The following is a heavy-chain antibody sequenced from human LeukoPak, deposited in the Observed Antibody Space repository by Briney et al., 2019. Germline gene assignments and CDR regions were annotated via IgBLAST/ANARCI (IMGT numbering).Heavy chain of an antibody. D-gene: IGHD3-3*01. J-gene: IGHJ3*01. CDR1: GFTFSSYG. Sequence: GGSLRLSCAASGFTFSSYGMHWVRQAPGKGLEWVAFIRYDGSNKYYADSVKGRFTISRDNSKNMLYLQMNSLRAEDTAVYYCVRESGWGLPHAFDFWGQGTMVTVSS. CDR2: IRYDGSNK. CDR3: VRESGWGLPHAFDF. V-gene: IGHV3-30*02.